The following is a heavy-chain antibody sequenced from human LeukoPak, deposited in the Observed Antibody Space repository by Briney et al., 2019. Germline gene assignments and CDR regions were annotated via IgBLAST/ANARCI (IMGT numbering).Heavy chain of an antibody. CDR2: FSSSSSYI. D-gene: IGHD3-9*01. CDR1: GFTFSSYS. Sequence: GGSLRLSCAASGFTFSSYSMNWVRQAPGKGLEWVSSFSSSSSYIYYADSVKGRFTISRDNAMNSLYLQMNSLRAEDTAVYYCAGRSYYDILTGGDYWGQGTLVTVSS. J-gene: IGHJ4*02. CDR3: AGRSYYDILTGGDY. V-gene: IGHV3-21*01.